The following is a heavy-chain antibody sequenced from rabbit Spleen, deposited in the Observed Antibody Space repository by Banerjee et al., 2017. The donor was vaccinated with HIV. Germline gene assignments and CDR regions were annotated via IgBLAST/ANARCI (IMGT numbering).Heavy chain of an antibody. V-gene: IGHV1S40*01. J-gene: IGHJ4*01. CDR3: ARWTSSDGYFDL. D-gene: IGHD1-1*01. CDR2: IYTSSGST. CDR1: GIDFSSYYY. Sequence: QSLEESGGDLVQPGASLTLTCKASGIDFSSYYYMCWVRQAPGKGLEWIACIYTSSGSTYYASWAKGRFTISKTSSTAVALQMTSLTAADTATYFCARWTSSDGYFDLWGPGTLVTVS.